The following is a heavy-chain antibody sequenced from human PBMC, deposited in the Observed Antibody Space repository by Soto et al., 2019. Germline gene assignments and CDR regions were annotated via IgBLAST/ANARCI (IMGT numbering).Heavy chain of an antibody. V-gene: IGHV1-46*01. CDR2: INPSGGST. Sequence: QVQLVQSGAEVKKPGASVKVSCKASGYTFATYYMHWVRQAPGQGPEWMGVINPSGGSTSYAQRFQGRVAMTGDTPTSTVYMELSSLRSEDTAVYYCARGGYADAVDYWGQGTLVTVSS. J-gene: IGHJ4*02. CDR3: ARGGYADAVDY. CDR1: GYTFATYY. D-gene: IGHD5-18*01.